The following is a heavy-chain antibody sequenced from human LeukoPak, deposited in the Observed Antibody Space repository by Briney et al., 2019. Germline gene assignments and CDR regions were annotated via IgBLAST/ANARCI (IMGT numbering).Heavy chain of an antibody. J-gene: IGHJ4*02. D-gene: IGHD3-9*01. CDR3: AKVATVLRYFDFFDY. CDR1: GFTFDDYT. Sequence: PGGSLRLSCAASGFTFDDYTMRWVRQAPGKGLEWVSLISWDGGSTYYADSVKGRFTISRDNSKNSLYLQMNSLRTEDTALYYCAKVATVLRYFDFFDYWGQGTLVTVSS. CDR2: ISWDGGST. V-gene: IGHV3-43*01.